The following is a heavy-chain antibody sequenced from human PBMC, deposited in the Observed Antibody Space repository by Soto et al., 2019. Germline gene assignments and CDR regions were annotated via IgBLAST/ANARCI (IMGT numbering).Heavy chain of an antibody. CDR3: ARDLRFLVPKNWFDP. D-gene: IGHD3-3*01. V-gene: IGHV4-31*03. Sequence: PSETLSLTCTFSGCSISSGGYYWSWIRQHPGKGLEWIGYIYYSGSTYYNPSLKSRVTISVDTSKNQFSLKLSSVTAADTAVYYCARDLRFLVPKNWFDPWGQGTLVTVSS. CDR1: GCSISSGGYY. J-gene: IGHJ5*02. CDR2: IYYSGST.